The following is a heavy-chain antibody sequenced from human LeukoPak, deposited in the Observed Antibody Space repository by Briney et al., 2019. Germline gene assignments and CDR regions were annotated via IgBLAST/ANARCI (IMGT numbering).Heavy chain of an antibody. V-gene: IGHV4-34*01. CDR1: GGSFSGYY. J-gene: IGHJ4*02. CDR3: ARDRRVGWKIDY. CDR2: INHSGST. Sequence: SETLSLTCAVYGGSFSGYYWSWIRQPPGKGLEWIGEINHSGSTNYNPSLKSRVTISVDTSKNQFSLKLSSVTAADTAVYYCARDRRVGWKIDYWGQGTLVTVSS. D-gene: IGHD1-1*01.